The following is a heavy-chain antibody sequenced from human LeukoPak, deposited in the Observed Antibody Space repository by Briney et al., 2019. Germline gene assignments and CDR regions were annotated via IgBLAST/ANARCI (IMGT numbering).Heavy chain of an antibody. J-gene: IGHJ3*02. V-gene: IGHV1-69*13. CDR1: GGTFSSYA. D-gene: IGHD3-10*01. Sequence: GASVKVSCKASGGTFSSYAISWVRQAPGQGLEWMGGIIPIIGTANYAQKFQGRVTITADESTSTAYMELSSLRSEDTAVYYCARDDTMVRGVNAFDIWGQGTMVTVSS. CDR2: IIPIIGTA. CDR3: ARDDTMVRGVNAFDI.